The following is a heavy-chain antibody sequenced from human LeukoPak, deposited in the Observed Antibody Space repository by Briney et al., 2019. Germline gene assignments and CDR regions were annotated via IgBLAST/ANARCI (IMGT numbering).Heavy chain of an antibody. CDR2: IKQDGREK. V-gene: IGHV3-7*01. D-gene: IGHD6-19*01. J-gene: IGHJ4*02. CDR3: ARYRGSLWYLFDS. Sequence: GVSLRLYCGASGFTFTSYWMSWVRQAPGKGLEWVANIKQDGREKYYVDSVRGGFTISRDNAKNSLYLKMNSLRVEDTAVYYCARYRGSLWYLFDSWGQGTLVTVSS. CDR1: GFTFTSYW.